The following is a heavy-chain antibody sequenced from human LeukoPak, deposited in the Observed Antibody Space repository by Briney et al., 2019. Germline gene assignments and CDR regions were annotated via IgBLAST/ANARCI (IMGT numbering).Heavy chain of an antibody. D-gene: IGHD3-10*01. CDR3: ARLMVRGVLVAHYGMDV. V-gene: IGHV3-30*03. Sequence: GGSLRLSCAASGFTFSTCSMNWARQAPGKGLEWVAVISYDGSNKNYADSVKGRFTISRDNAKNSLYLQMNSLRAEDTAVYYCARLMVRGVLVAHYGMDVWGQGTTVTVSS. CDR1: GFTFSTCS. CDR2: ISYDGSNK. J-gene: IGHJ6*02.